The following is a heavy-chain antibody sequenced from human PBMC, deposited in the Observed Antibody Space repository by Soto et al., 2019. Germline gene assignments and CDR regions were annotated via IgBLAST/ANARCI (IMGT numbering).Heavy chain of an antibody. J-gene: IGHJ4*02. CDR1: GGSFSGYS. Sequence: SETLSLTCAVYGGSFSGYSWTWIRQPPGKGLEWIGEINHTGDINRSGSTNYNPSLESRVTISIDTSLNQFSLKLTSMTAADTAVYYCARGLRDPIFGLVSLDYWGQGTLVTVSS. D-gene: IGHD3-3*01. CDR2: INHTGDINRSGST. V-gene: IGHV4-34*01. CDR3: ARGLRDPIFGLVSLDY.